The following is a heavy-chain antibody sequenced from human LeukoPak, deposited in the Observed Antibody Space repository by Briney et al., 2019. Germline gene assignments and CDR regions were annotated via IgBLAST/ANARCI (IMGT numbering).Heavy chain of an antibody. V-gene: IGHV3-48*01. CDR2: ISSSSSTI. Sequence: PGGSLRLSCAASGFTFRGYSMNWVRQAPGKGLEWVSYISSSSSTIYYADSVKGRFTISRDNAKNSLYLQMNSLRAEDTAVYYCARDDCSSASSYFWDSWGQGTLVTVSS. D-gene: IGHD2-2*01. CDR1: GFTFRGYS. CDR3: ARDDCSSASSYFWDS. J-gene: IGHJ4*02.